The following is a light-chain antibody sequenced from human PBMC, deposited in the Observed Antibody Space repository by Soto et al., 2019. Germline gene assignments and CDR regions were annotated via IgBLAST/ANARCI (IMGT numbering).Light chain of an antibody. CDR1: RSDVGGYNF. CDR2: EVT. Sequence: QSVLTQPASVSGSPGQSITISCTGTRSDVGGYNFVSWFQQHPGKAPKLIIYEVTNRPSGISNRFSGSKSGNTASLTISGLQAEDEADYYCSSYVSSRTYFFGTGTKLTVL. V-gene: IGLV2-14*01. J-gene: IGLJ1*01. CDR3: SSYVSSRTYF.